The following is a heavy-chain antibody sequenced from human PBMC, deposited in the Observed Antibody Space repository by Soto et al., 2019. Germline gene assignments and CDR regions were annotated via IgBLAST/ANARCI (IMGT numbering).Heavy chain of an antibody. J-gene: IGHJ6*02. CDR2: MNANSGNT. CDR3: AGPIAAAGGSDDYGMDV. Sequence: QVQLVQSGAEVKKPGASVKVSCKASGYTFTSYDINWVRQATGQGLEWMGWMNANSGNTGYAQKFQGRVTMTRNTSITTAYTELSSLRAEDTAVYYCAGPIAAAGGSDDYGMDVWGQGTTVTVSS. D-gene: IGHD6-13*01. CDR1: GYTFTSYD. V-gene: IGHV1-8*01.